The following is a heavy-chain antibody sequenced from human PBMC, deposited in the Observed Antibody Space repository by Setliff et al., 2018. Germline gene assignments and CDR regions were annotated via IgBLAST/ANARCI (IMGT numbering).Heavy chain of an antibody. CDR1: GYTFTGYF. D-gene: IGHD1-26*01. J-gene: IGHJ6*03. CDR2: INPKSGVT. Sequence: ASVKVSCKTSGYTFTGYFIHWVRQAPRQGLEWLGWINPKSGVTSYAQSFQGRIAMTRNTSINTVYMELNSLTSDDAAVYFCAREGGLQGATSYYYFYNYINVWGKGTKVTVSS. CDR3: AREGGLQGATSYYYFYNYINV. V-gene: IGHV1-2*02.